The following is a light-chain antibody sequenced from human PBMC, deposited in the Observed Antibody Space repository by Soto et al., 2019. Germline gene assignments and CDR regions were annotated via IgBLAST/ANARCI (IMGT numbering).Light chain of an antibody. CDR2: KAS. Sequence: DIQMTQSPSTLSASVGDRVTITCRASHSISSWLAWYQHKPGKAPILLIYKASILENGVPSRFSGSGSETEYTLTISSLQPDDFATYYCQQYNGFSWTFGKGTKVEIK. CDR1: HSISSW. CDR3: QQYNGFSWT. V-gene: IGKV1-5*03. J-gene: IGKJ1*01.